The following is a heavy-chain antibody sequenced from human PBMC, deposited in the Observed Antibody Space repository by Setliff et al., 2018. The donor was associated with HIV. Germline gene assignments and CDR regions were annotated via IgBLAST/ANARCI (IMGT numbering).Heavy chain of an antibody. CDR3: ARVLEQVVSDY. V-gene: IGHV4-59*11. CDR2: IYYSGST. CDR1: GGSITGHY. J-gene: IGHJ4*02. Sequence: SETLSLTCTVSGGSITGHYWSWIRQPPGKGLEWIGYIYYSGSTNYNPSLKSRVTISVDTSKNQFSLKLSSVNAADTAVYYCARVLEQVVSDYWGQGTLGTVSS. D-gene: IGHD6-6*01.